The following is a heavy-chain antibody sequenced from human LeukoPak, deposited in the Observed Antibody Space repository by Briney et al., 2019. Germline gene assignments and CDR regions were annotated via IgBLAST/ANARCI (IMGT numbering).Heavy chain of an antibody. D-gene: IGHD1-20*01. V-gene: IGHV1-69*04. Sequence: GASVNVSCKASGGTFSSYTISWVRQAPGQGLEWMGRIIPILGIANYAQKFQGRVTITADKSTSTAYMELSSLRSEDTAVYYCARDREVTGTTVGLDYWGQGTLVTVSS. CDR3: ARDREVTGTTVGLDY. CDR1: GGTFSSYT. J-gene: IGHJ4*02. CDR2: IIPILGIA.